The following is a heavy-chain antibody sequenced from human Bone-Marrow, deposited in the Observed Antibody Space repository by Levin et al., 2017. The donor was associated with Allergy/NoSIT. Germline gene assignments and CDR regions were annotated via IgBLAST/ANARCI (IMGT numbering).Heavy chain of an antibody. CDR2: INSRSSPI. CDR1: GFTFSNYG. Sequence: GESLKISCAASGFTFSNYGMNWVRQAPGKGLEWISYINSRSSPIYYGDSVKGRFTISRDNGKNSLYLQMNSLRAEDTAVYYCARGEGDYDKSFDYWGQGTLVTVSS. D-gene: IGHD3-22*01. CDR3: ARGEGDYDKSFDY. V-gene: IGHV3-48*01. J-gene: IGHJ4*02.